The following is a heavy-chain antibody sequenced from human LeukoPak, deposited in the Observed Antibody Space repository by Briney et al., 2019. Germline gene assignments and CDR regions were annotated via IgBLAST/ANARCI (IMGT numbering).Heavy chain of an antibody. V-gene: IGHV3-48*03. Sequence: GGSLRLSCAASGFTFSSYEMNWLRQAPGKGLEWVSYISSSGSTIYYADSVKGRFTISRDNAKNSLYLQMNSLRTEVTAVYYCAVSPGQWLVRLRSRVDYRRQGTLVTVSS. CDR3: AVSPGQWLVRLRSRVDY. J-gene: IGHJ4*02. CDR1: GFTFSSYE. D-gene: IGHD6-19*01. CDR2: ISSSGSTI.